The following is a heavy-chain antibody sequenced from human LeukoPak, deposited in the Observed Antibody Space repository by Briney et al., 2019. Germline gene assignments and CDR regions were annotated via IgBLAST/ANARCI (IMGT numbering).Heavy chain of an antibody. CDR2: IYTSGST. CDR3: AREMGIAVAGTRWFDP. Sequence: PSETLSLTCTVSGGSISSYYWSWIRQPAGKGLEWIGRIYTSGSTNYNPSLKSRVTMSVDTSKNQFSLKLSSVTAADTAGYYCAREMGIAVAGTRWFDPWGQRTLVTVSS. D-gene: IGHD6-19*01. J-gene: IGHJ5*02. V-gene: IGHV4-4*07. CDR1: GGSISSYY.